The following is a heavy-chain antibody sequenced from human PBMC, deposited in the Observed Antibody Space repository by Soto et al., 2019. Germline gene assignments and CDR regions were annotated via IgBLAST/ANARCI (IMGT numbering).Heavy chain of an antibody. D-gene: IGHD4-17*01. V-gene: IGHV3-73*01. Sequence: EVQLVESGGGLVQPGESLKLSCAVSGFTFSGSAMHWVRQASGKGLEWVGRIRSKANNYATAYAASVKGRFTISRDYSKNTAYLQMNSLKSEDTAVYYCTRGYGDYVRDYWGQGTLVTVSS. J-gene: IGHJ4*02. CDR3: TRGYGDYVRDY. CDR1: GFTFSGSA. CDR2: IRSKANNYAT.